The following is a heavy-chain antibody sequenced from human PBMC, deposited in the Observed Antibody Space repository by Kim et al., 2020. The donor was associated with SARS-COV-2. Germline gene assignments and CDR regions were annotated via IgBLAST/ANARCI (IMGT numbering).Heavy chain of an antibody. CDR3: ARSGNIVVVPAAIVAGDYFDY. V-gene: IGHV3-30*07. D-gene: IGHD2-2*02. J-gene: IGHJ4*02. Sequence: FTISRDNSKNTLYLQMNSLRAEDTAVYYCARSGNIVVVPAAIVAGDYFDYWGQGTLVTVSS.